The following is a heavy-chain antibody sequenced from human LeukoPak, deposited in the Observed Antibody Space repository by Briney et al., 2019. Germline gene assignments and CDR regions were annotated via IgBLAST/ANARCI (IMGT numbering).Heavy chain of an antibody. D-gene: IGHD3-22*01. Sequence: GGSLRLSCAAAGFTFSGYAMTWVRQAPGKGLEWVSGISNSGTSTYYVDSVKGRFTISRDNSKNTLYLQMISLRAEDTAVYYCAKVASSGSQYYFDYWGQGTLVTVSS. J-gene: IGHJ4*02. CDR3: AKVASSGSQYYFDY. CDR1: GFTFSGYA. CDR2: ISNSGTST. V-gene: IGHV3-23*01.